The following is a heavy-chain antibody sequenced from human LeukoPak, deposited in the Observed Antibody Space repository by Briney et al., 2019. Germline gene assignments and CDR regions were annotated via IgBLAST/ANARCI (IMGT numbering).Heavy chain of an antibody. D-gene: IGHD2-15*01. CDR3: ARNSCPSGSCYDNRGYFDY. CDR2: IYYSGNT. Sequence: SETLSLTCTVSGYSISSDYYWGWIRQPPGKGLEWIGSIYYSGNTYYNPSLKSRITISVDTSKNQFSLKLSSVTAADTAVYYCARNSCPSGSCYDNRGYFDYWGQGTLVTVSS. V-gene: IGHV4-38-2*02. CDR1: GYSISSDYY. J-gene: IGHJ4*02.